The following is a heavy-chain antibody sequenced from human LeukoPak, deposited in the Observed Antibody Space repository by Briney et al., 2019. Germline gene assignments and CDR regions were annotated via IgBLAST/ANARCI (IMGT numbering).Heavy chain of an antibody. Sequence: VASVKVSCKASGGTFSSYAISWVRQAPGQGLEWMGRIIPILGIANYAQKFQGRVTITADKSTSTAYMELSSLRSEDTAVYYCAREKYCSGGSCYGNWFDPWGQGTLVTVSS. CDR1: GGTFSSYA. CDR3: AREKYCSGGSCYGNWFDP. D-gene: IGHD2-15*01. CDR2: IIPILGIA. V-gene: IGHV1-69*04. J-gene: IGHJ5*02.